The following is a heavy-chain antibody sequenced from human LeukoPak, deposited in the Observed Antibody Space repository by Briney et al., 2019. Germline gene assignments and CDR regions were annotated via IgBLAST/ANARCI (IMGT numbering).Heavy chain of an antibody. Sequence: GGSLRLSCAASGFTFSSYWMHWVRQAPGKGLMWVSRINSDGSSTSYADSVKGRFTISRDNAKNTLYLQMNSLRAEDTAVYYCARTKIVVVPAATSGGFDYWGQGTLVTVSS. CDR1: GFTFSSYW. J-gene: IGHJ4*02. CDR2: INSDGSST. D-gene: IGHD2-2*01. CDR3: ARTKIVVVPAATSGGFDY. V-gene: IGHV3-74*01.